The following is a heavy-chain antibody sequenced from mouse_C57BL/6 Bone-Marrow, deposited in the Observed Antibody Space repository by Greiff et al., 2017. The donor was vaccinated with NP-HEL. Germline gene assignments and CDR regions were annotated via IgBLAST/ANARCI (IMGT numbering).Heavy chain of an antibody. CDR2: INYDGSST. J-gene: IGHJ4*01. CDR3: ARGDYYGSREDYAMDY. CDR1: GFTFSDYY. V-gene: IGHV5-16*01. D-gene: IGHD1-1*01. Sequence: EVKLVESEGGLVQPGSSMKLSCTASGFTFSDYYMAWVRQVPEKGLEWVANINYDGSSTYYLDSLKSRFIISRDNAKNILYLQMSSLKSEDTATYYCARGDYYGSREDYAMDYWGQGTSVTVSS.